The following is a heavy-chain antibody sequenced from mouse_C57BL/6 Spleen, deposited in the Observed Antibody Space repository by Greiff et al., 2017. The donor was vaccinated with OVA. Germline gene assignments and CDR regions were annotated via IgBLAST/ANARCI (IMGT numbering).Heavy chain of an antibody. V-gene: IGHV14-1*01. Sequence: EVKLMESGAELVRPGASVKLSCTASGFNIKDYYMHWVKQRPEQGLEWIGRIDPEDGDTEYAPKFQGKATMTADTSSNTAYLQLSSLTSEDTAVYYCTTYYSSSYYFDYWGQGTTLTVSS. CDR3: TTYYSSSYYFDY. D-gene: IGHD2-12*01. CDR1: GFNIKDYY. J-gene: IGHJ2*01. CDR2: IDPEDGDT.